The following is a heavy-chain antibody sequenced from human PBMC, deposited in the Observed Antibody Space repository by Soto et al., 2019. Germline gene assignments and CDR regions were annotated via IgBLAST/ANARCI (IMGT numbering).Heavy chain of an antibody. CDR2: ISAYNGNT. V-gene: IGHV1-18*01. CDR3: AREDATIFGVANYYYGMDV. Sequence: ASVKVSCKASGYTFTSYGISWVRQAPGQGLEWMGWISAYNGNTNYAQKLQGRVTMTTDTSTSTAYMELRSLRSDDTAVYYCAREDATIFGVANYYYGMDVWGQGTTVTVSS. CDR1: GYTFTSYG. J-gene: IGHJ6*02. D-gene: IGHD3-3*01.